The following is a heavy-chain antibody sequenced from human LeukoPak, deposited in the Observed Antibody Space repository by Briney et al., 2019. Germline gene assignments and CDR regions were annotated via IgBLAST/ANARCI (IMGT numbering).Heavy chain of an antibody. CDR2: IYYSGST. J-gene: IGHJ1*01. CDR3: ASGPEGIAAAGTRFQH. V-gene: IGHV4-39*01. D-gene: IGHD6-13*01. CDR1: GGSISSNSYY. Sequence: SETLSLTCTVSGGSISSNSYYWGWIRQPPGKGLEWIGSIYYSGSTYYKPPLKSRVTISVDTSKNQFSLKLSSVTAADTAVYDCASGPEGIAAAGTRFQHWGQGTLVTVSS.